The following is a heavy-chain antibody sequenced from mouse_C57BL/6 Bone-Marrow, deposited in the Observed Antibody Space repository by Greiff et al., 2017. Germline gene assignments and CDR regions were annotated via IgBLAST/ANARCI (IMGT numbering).Heavy chain of an antibody. CDR1: GYTFTDYE. V-gene: IGHV1-15*01. CDR3: TRPMYYGSSYVWYFDV. CDR2: IDPETGGT. J-gene: IGHJ1*03. D-gene: IGHD1-1*01. Sequence: QVQLQQSGAELVRPGASVTLSCKASGYTFTDYEMHWVKQTPVHGLEWIGAIDPETGGTAYNQKFKGKAILTADKSSSTAYMELRSLTSEDSAVYYCTRPMYYGSSYVWYFDVWSTGTTVSFSS.